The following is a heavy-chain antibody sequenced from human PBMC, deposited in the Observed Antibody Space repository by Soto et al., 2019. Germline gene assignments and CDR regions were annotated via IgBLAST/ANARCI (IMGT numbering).Heavy chain of an antibody. CDR3: ARGKGMEENYYYYGMDI. D-gene: IGHD1-1*01. V-gene: IGHV1-3*01. J-gene: IGHJ6*02. CDR2: INGGTGQT. CDR1: GYTFSTYA. Sequence: ASVKVSCKASGYTFSTYAMHWVRQAPGQSLEWMGWINGGTGQTRYSQRFQDRVTITRGTSAKTTYMDLTSLRSEDTAVYYCARGKGMEENYYYYGMDIWGQGTTVTVSS.